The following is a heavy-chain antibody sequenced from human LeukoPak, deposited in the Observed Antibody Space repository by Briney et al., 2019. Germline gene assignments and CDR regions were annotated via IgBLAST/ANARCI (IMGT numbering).Heavy chain of an antibody. CDR1: GFTFGSYA. J-gene: IGHJ4*02. CDR2: MSGSGANT. D-gene: IGHD2-15*01. V-gene: IGHV3-23*01. CDR3: AKAVGYCSGDNCYSPFDY. Sequence: GGSLRLSCAASGFTFGSYAMSWVRRAPGKGLEWVSAMSGSGANTYYADSVKGRFTISRDNSKSTLYLQMNSLRVEDTAVYHCAKAVGYCSGDNCYSPFDYWGQGTLVTVSS.